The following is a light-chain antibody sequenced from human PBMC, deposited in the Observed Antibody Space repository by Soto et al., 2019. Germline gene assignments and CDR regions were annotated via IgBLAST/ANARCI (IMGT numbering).Light chain of an antibody. CDR3: QTWGTGTVV. J-gene: IGLJ2*01. Sequence: QLVLTQSPSASASLGASVKLTCTLSSGHSSYPIAWHQQQPEKGPRYLMKLNGDGSHNKGDGIPDRFSGSSSGAERYLTISSLQSEDEADYYCQTWGTGTVVFGGGTKVTVL. V-gene: IGLV4-69*01. CDR2: LNGDGSH. CDR1: SGHSSYP.